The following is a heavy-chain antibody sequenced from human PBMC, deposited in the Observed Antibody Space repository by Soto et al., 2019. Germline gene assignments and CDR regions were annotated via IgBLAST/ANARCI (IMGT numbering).Heavy chain of an antibody. CDR3: ARGPTKFDILTTYSTGLDH. CDR1: GYTFTDYY. J-gene: IGHJ4*02. Sequence: QVHLVQSGAEVKKPGASLRVSCTASGYTFTDYYMHWVRQAPGQGLEWMGCINPNSGATDFAQNFRGRVSLAIDTVLTTAYMEVSSLRSDDTAVYYCARGPTKFDILTTYSTGLDHWGQGTLVTVSS. D-gene: IGHD3-9*01. CDR2: INPNSGAT. V-gene: IGHV1-2*02.